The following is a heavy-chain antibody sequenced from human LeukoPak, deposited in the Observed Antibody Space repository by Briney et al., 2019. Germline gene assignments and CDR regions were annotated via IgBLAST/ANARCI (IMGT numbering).Heavy chain of an antibody. J-gene: IGHJ4*02. D-gene: IGHD6-6*01. CDR1: GGSISSGSYY. CDR3: ARYMSISSWSFDY. V-gene: IGHV4-61*02. Sequence: SETLSLTCTVSGGSISSGSYYWSWIRQPAGKGLEWIGRIYTSGSTNYNPSLKSRVTISVDTSKNQFSLNLSSVTAADTAVYYCARYMSISSWSFDYWGQGTLVTVSS. CDR2: IYTSGST.